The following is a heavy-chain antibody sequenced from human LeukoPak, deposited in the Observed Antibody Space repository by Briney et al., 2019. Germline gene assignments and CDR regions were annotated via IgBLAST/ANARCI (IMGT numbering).Heavy chain of an antibody. CDR3: ARDGPAQMVDFDY. Sequence: ASVKVSCKASGYTFSGTGWYLYWLRQAPGQGLECMGWIYPYTGATHYAQRFQGRVAMTRDTSISTAYMELSRLRPDDTAVYYCARDGPAQMVDFDYWGQGTLVTVSS. CDR2: IYPYTGAT. CDR1: GYTFSGTGWY. D-gene: IGHD3-10*01. V-gene: IGHV1-2*02. J-gene: IGHJ4*02.